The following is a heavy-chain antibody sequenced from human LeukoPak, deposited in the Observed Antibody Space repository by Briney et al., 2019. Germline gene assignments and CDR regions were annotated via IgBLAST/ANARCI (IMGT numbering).Heavy chain of an antibody. Sequence: SETLSLTCAVYGGSFSGYYWSWIRQPPGKGLEWIGEINHSGSTNYNPSLKSRVTISVDTSKNQFSLKLGSVTAADTAVYYCARGFCSGGSCYYGWFDPWGQGTLVTVSS. CDR3: ARGFCSGGSCYYGWFDP. V-gene: IGHV4-34*01. CDR2: INHSGST. D-gene: IGHD2-15*01. CDR1: GGSFSGYY. J-gene: IGHJ5*02.